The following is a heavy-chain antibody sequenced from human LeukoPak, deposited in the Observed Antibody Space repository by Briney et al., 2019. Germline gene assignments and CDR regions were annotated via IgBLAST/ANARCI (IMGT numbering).Heavy chain of an antibody. V-gene: IGHV3-23*01. CDR3: AKDRTVTAYYSYYDMDV. Sequence: GGSLRLSCAASGFTFSSYAMSWVRQAPGKGLEWVSAISGSGGSTYYADSVKGRFTISRDNSKSTLYLQMNSLKAEDTAVYYCAKDRTVTAYYSYYDMDVWGQGTTVTVSS. J-gene: IGHJ6*02. D-gene: IGHD2-21*02. CDR2: ISGSGGST. CDR1: GFTFSSYA.